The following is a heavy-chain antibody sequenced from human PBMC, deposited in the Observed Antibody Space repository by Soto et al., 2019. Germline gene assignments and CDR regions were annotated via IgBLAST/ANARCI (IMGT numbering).Heavy chain of an antibody. Sequence: GGSLRLSCAASGFTFSSYAMHWVRQAPGKGLEWVAVISYDGSNKYYADSVKGRFTISRDNSKNTLYLQMNSLRAEDTAVYYCAREGRDGYIGGMDVWGQGTTVTVSS. CDR3: AREGRDGYIGGMDV. CDR2: ISYDGSNK. V-gene: IGHV3-30-3*01. CDR1: GFTFSSYA. J-gene: IGHJ6*02. D-gene: IGHD5-12*01.